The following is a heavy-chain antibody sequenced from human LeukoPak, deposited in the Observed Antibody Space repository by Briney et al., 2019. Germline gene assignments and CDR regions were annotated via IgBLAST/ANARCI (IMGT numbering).Heavy chain of an antibody. CDR2: ISYDGSNK. J-gene: IGHJ4*02. V-gene: IGHV3-30-3*01. D-gene: IGHD3-9*01. CDR3: ARDQNGIRYFDWLLGGGDY. CDR1: GFTFSSYA. Sequence: GGSLRLSCAASGFTFSSYAMHWVRQAPGKGLEWVAVISYDGSNKYYADSVKGRFTISRDNSKNTLYLQMNSLRAEDTAVYYCARDQNGIRYFDWLLGGGDYWGQGTLVTVSS.